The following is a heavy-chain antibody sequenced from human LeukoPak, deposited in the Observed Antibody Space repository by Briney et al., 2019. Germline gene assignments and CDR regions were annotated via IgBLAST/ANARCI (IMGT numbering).Heavy chain of an antibody. V-gene: IGHV1-46*01. Sequence: GASVKVSCKASGYTFTSNYIHWVRQAPGQGLEWMGIINPSGGNTGYVQKFQGRVTMTRDTSTSTVYMELSSLRSEDTAVYYCARDRLPYYYGMDVWGQGTTVTVSS. CDR1: GYTFTSNY. J-gene: IGHJ6*02. CDR3: ARDRLPYYYGMDV. CDR2: INPSGGNT.